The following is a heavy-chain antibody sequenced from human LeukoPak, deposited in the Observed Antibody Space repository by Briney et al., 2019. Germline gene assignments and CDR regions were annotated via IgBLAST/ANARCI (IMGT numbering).Heavy chain of an antibody. D-gene: IGHD6-13*01. V-gene: IGHV3-23*01. CDR2: ISGSGGST. J-gene: IGHJ4*02. CDR1: GFTFSSYA. CDR3: AKDLGYSSSWLRDY. Sequence: AGGSLRLSCAASGFTFSSYAMSWVRQAPGKGLEWVSAISGSGGSTYYADSVKGRFTISRDNSKNTLYLQMNSLRAEDTAVYYCAKDLGYSSSWLRDYWGQGTLVTVSS.